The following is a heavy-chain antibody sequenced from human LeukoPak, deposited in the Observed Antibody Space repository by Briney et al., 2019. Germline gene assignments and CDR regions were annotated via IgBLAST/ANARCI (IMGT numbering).Heavy chain of an antibody. V-gene: IGHV3-7*01. CDR1: GFTFSTYW. Sequence: GGSLRLSCATSGFTFSTYWMSWVRQAPGKGLEWVANIRQDGSEKYYADSVTGRFTISRDNAKNLLYLQMNSLRVEDTAVYYCANGDGFDYWGQGTLVTVSS. D-gene: IGHD5-24*01. CDR2: IRQDGSEK. J-gene: IGHJ4*02. CDR3: ANGDGFDY.